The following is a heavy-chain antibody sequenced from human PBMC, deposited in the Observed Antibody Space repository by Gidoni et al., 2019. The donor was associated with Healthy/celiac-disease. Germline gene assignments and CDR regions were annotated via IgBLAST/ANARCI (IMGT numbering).Heavy chain of an antibody. CDR1: GFTFSSYS. V-gene: IGHV3-21*01. Sequence: EVQLVESGGGLVKPGGSLRLSCAASGFTFSSYSMNWVRQAPGKGLEWVSSISSSSSYIYYADSVKGRFTISRDNAKNSLYLQMNSLRAEDTAVYYCAIEADYGSSSWYYPDYWGQGTLVTVSS. CDR3: AIEADYGSSSWYYPDY. D-gene: IGHD6-13*01. J-gene: IGHJ4*02. CDR2: ISSSSSYI.